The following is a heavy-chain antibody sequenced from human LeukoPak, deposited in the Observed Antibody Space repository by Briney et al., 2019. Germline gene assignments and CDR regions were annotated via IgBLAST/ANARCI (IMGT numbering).Heavy chain of an antibody. CDR3: ARDYYDSSGYWAPDAFDI. CDR1: GFTFSSYG. V-gene: IGHV3-30*19. D-gene: IGHD3-22*01. J-gene: IGHJ3*02. CDR2: ISYDGSNK. Sequence: PGRSLRLSCAASGFTFSSYGMHWVRQAPGKGLEWVAVISYDGSNKYYADSVKGRFTISRDNSKNTLYLQMNSLRAEDTAVYYCARDYYDSSGYWAPDAFDIWGQGTMVTVSS.